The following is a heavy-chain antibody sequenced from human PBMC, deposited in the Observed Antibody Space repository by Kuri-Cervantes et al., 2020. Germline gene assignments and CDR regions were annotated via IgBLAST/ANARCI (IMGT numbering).Heavy chain of an antibody. Sequence: SVKVSCKASGGTFSSYAISWVRQAPGQGLEWMGGIIPIFGTANYAQKFQGRVTITADESTSTAYMELSSLRSEDTAVYYCASSSGYSGYDSNLVIDYWGQGTTVTVSS. CDR2: IIPIFGTA. J-gene: IGHJ4*03. D-gene: IGHD5-12*01. CDR3: ASSSGYSGYDSNLVIDY. V-gene: IGHV1-69*13. CDR1: GGTFSSYA.